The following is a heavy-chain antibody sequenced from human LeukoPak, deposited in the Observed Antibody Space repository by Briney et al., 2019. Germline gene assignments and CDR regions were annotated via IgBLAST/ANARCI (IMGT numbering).Heavy chain of an antibody. Sequence: PGESLRLSSAASGFTVSSNYMSWVRQAPGKGLEWVSVIYSGGSTYYADSVKGRFTISRDNSKNTLYLQMNSLRAEDTAVYYCARDSGSCSGGSCPDPWGQGTLVTVSS. CDR2: IYSGGST. J-gene: IGHJ5*02. D-gene: IGHD2-15*01. CDR1: GFTVSSNY. CDR3: ARDSGSCSGGSCPDP. V-gene: IGHV3-66*01.